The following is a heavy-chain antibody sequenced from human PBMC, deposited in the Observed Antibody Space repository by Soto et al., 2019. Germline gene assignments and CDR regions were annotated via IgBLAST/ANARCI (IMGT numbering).Heavy chain of an antibody. CDR1: GYTFTSYA. J-gene: IGHJ4*02. D-gene: IGHD1-26*01. Sequence: ASVKVSCKASGYTFTSYAMHWVRQAPGQRLEWMGWINAGNGNTKYSQKFQGRVTITRDTSASTAYMELSSLRSEDTAVYYCASSRGFGGALDYWGQGTLVTVSS. V-gene: IGHV1-3*01. CDR3: ASSRGFGGALDY. CDR2: INAGNGNT.